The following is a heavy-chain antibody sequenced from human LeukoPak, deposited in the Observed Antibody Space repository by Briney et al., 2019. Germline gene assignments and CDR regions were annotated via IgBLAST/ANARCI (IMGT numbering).Heavy chain of an antibody. J-gene: IGHJ4*02. CDR1: GGTFSSYA. CDR2: IIPILGIA. D-gene: IGHD5/OR15-5a*01. V-gene: IGHV1-69*04. Sequence: VASVKVSCKASGGTFSSYAISWVRQAPGQGLEWMGRIIPILGIANYAQKFQGRVVITADKSTSTAYMELSSLRSEDTAVYYCARVKSRSVDYWGQGTLVTVSS. CDR3: ARVKSRSVDY.